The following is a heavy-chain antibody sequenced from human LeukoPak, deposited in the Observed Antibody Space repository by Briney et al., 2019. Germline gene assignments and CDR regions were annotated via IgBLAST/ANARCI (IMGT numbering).Heavy chain of an antibody. J-gene: IGHJ4*02. CDR1: GFTFSSYD. V-gene: IGHV3-33*01. Sequence: GRSLRFSCAASGFTFSSYDMHWVRQAPGKGLEWVAVIWYDGSNKYYADSVKGRFTISRDNSKNTLSLQMNSLRAEDTAVYYCARRAATGSNALDYWGQGTLVTVSS. CDR2: IWYDGSNK. CDR3: ARRAATGSNALDY. D-gene: IGHD6-13*01.